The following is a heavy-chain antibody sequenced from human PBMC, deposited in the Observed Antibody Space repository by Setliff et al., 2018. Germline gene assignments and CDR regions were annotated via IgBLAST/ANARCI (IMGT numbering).Heavy chain of an antibody. J-gene: IGHJ6*03. CDR3: ARHTKQWLSRGYYYYYYMDV. V-gene: IGHV4-34*01. CDR2: INHTGTT. Sequence: PSETLSLTCTAYGGTFSDYYWTWIRQPPGKGLEWIGEINHTGTTNYNPSLKSRVTISVDTSKNQFSLKLSSVTAADTAVYYCARHTKQWLSRGYYYYYYMDVWGKGTTVPVSS. D-gene: IGHD6-19*01. CDR1: GGTFSDYY.